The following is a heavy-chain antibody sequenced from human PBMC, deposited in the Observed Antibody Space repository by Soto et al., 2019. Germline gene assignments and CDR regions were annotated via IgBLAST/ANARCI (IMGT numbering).Heavy chain of an antibody. CDR1: GFTFRTYT. D-gene: IGHD5-12*01. CDR3: ARDRGYDAQESYYNAMDV. V-gene: IGHV3-21*01. CDR2: IRGFSPYT. J-gene: IGHJ6*02. Sequence: GGSLRLSCISSGFTFRTYTMNWVRQAPGKGLEWVSGIRGFSPYTFYAESVKGRFTISRDNAKNSLYLQMNSLRAEDTAVYYCARDRGYDAQESYYNAMDVWGQGTTVTVSS.